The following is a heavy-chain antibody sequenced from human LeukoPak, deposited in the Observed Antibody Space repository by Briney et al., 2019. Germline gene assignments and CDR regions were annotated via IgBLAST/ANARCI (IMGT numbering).Heavy chain of an antibody. CDR3: ARGMSPDYYYYMDV. CDR2: ISGYNGNT. CDR1: GYTFTRYG. D-gene: IGHD5/OR15-5a*01. V-gene: IGHV1-18*01. Sequence: ASVKVSCKASGYTFTRYGISWVRQAPGQGLEWMGWISGYNGNTNYAQKLQGRVSMTADTSTSTAYMELRSLRSDDTAVYYCARGMSPDYYYYMDVWGKGTTVTVSS. J-gene: IGHJ6*03.